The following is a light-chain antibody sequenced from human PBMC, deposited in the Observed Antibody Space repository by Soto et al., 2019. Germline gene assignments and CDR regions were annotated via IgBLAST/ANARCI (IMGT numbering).Light chain of an antibody. J-gene: IGKJ1*01. Sequence: DIQMTQSPSSLSSSVGDRVTITCRASQSISSYLNWYQQKPGKAPKLLIYAASSLQSGVPSRFSGSGSGKDFTLTISSLQPEDFATYYCQQRYSTPPTCGQGTKVEIK. CDR1: QSISSY. CDR3: QQRYSTPPT. V-gene: IGKV1-39*01. CDR2: AAS.